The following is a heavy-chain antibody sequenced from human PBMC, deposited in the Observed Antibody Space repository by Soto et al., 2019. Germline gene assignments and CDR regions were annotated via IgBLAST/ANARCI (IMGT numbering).Heavy chain of an antibody. V-gene: IGHV1-8*02. Sequence: GASVKVSCKASGYTFTNYGISWVRQAPGQGLEWMGWMNPNSGNTGYAQKFQGRVTMARNTSISTAYMELSSLRSEDTAVYYCARELSSSWRFDEWGQRTLVTVSS. J-gene: IGHJ4*02. CDR3: ARELSSSWRFDE. D-gene: IGHD6-13*01. CDR1: GYTFTNYG. CDR2: MNPNSGNT.